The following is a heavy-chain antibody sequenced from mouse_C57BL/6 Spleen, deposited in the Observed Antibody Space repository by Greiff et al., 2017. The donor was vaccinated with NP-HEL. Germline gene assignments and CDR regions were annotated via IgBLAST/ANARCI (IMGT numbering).Heavy chain of an antibody. CDR3: VRERGIYYGYDEGFAY. Sequence: EVQLQESGGGLVQPKGSLKLSCAASGFTFNTYAMHWVRQAPGKGLEWVARIRSKSSNYATYYADSVKDRFTISRDDSQSMLYLQMNNLKTEDTAMYYCVRERGIYYGYDEGFAYWGQGTLVTVSA. J-gene: IGHJ3*01. V-gene: IGHV10-3*01. CDR1: GFTFNTYA. CDR2: IRSKSSNYAT. D-gene: IGHD2-2*01.